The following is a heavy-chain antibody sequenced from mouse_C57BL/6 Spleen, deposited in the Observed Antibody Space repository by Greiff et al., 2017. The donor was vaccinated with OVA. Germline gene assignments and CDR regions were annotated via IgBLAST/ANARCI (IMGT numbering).Heavy chain of an antibody. CDR2: IYPGSGNT. CDR1: GYSFTSYY. D-gene: IGHD3-2*02. V-gene: IGHV1-66*01. Sequence: QVQLQQSGPELVKPGASVKISCKASGYSFTSYYIHWVKQRPGQGLEWIGWIYPGSGNTKYNEKFKGKATLTADTSSSTAYIQLSSLTSEDSAVYYCARSDSSGYGFAYWGQGTLVTVSA. CDR3: ARSDSSGYGFAY. J-gene: IGHJ3*01.